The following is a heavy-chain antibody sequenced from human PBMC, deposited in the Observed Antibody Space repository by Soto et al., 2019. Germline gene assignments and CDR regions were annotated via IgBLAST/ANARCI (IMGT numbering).Heavy chain of an antibody. J-gene: IGHJ6*02. V-gene: IGHV3-23*01. CDR2: ISGSGGST. CDR3: AKDESWPAVVISPYYYYYGMDV. Sequence: GGSLRLSCAASGFTFSSCAMSWVRQAPGKGLEWVSAISGSGGSTYYADSVKGRFTISRDNSKNTLYLQMNSLRAEDTAVYYCAKDESWPAVVISPYYYYYGMDVWGQGTTVTVSS. D-gene: IGHD3-22*01. CDR1: GFTFSSCA.